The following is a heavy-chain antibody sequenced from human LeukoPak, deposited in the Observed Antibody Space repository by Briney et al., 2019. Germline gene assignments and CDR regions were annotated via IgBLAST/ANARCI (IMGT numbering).Heavy chain of an antibody. J-gene: IGHJ4*02. V-gene: IGHV3-33*01. Sequence: GGSLRLSCAASGFTFSSYAMHWVRQAPGKGLEWVAVIWSDATNKYYADSVKGRFTISRDNSKNTLYLQMSSLRAEDTAMYYCARDRLTTVTTFHFDYWGQGTLVTVSS. CDR1: GFTFSSYA. CDR3: ARDRLTTVTTFHFDY. CDR2: IWSDATNK. D-gene: IGHD4-17*01.